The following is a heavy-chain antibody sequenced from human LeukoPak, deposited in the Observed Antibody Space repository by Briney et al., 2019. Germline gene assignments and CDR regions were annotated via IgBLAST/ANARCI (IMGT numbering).Heavy chain of an antibody. V-gene: IGHV3-48*02. CDR3: ARDQYSGHWYYALDI. CDR2: ISSSISVI. D-gene: IGHD6-19*01. CDR1: GFTFSSYS. J-gene: IGHJ3*02. Sequence: PGGSLRHSCAASGFTFSSYSMNWVRQAPGKGLEWVSYISSSISVIYYADSVKGRFTISRDNAKNSLYLQMNSPRDEDTAVYYCARDQYSGHWYYALDIWGHGTMVTVSS.